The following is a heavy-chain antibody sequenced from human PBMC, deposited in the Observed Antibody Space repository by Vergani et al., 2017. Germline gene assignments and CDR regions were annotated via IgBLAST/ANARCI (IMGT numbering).Heavy chain of an antibody. Sequence: QVQLVQSGAEVKKPGASVKVSCKASGYTFTSYYMHWVRQAPGQGLEWMGIINPSGGSTSYAQKFQGRVTMTRDTSTSTVYMELSSLRSEDTAVYYCARATHRLDTTMATSDFWGQGTLVTVSS. V-gene: IGHV1-46*03. J-gene: IGHJ4*02. CDR1: GYTFTSYY. CDR3: ARATHRLDTTMATSDF. CDR2: INPSGGST. D-gene: IGHD5-18*01.